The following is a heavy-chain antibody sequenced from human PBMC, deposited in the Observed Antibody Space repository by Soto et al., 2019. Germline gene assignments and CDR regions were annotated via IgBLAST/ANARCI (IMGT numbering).Heavy chain of an antibody. CDR1: GFTFSSYG. V-gene: IGHV3-33*01. Sequence: QVQLVESGGGVVQPGRSLRLSCAASGFTFSSYGMHWVRQAPGKGLEWVAVIWYDGSNKYYADSVKGRFTISRDNSKNTLYLQMNSLRAEYTAVYYCARAPDYGDYSDWGQGTLVTVSS. J-gene: IGHJ4*02. CDR2: IWYDGSNK. CDR3: ARAPDYGDYSD. D-gene: IGHD4-17*01.